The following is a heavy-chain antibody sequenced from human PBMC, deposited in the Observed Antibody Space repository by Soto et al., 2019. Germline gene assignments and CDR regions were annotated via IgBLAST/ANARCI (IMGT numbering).Heavy chain of an antibody. CDR3: AREWPGAGRGAFDI. V-gene: IGHV1-18*01. D-gene: IGHD6-19*01. J-gene: IGHJ3*02. CDR1: GFSFSNYV. CDR2: ISEYNGNT. Sequence: QVQLVQSGAEVKKPGASVKVSCKASGFSFSNYVLTWVRQAPGQGLEWMGWISEYNGNTDHAQKFQGRVTMNTDSSTSTAYMELRSLRSDDTADYYSAREWPGAGRGAFDIWGQGTMVTVSS.